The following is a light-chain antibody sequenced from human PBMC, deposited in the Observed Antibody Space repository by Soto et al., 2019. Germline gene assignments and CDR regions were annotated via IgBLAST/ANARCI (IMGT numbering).Light chain of an antibody. CDR1: QSVNQK. CDR2: VAS. V-gene: IGKV3-15*01. CDR3: QQFNNWPTWT. Sequence: EIVLTQSPATLSVSPGERATLSCRASQSVNQKLGWYQQKPGQAPRLLIYVASYRATGIPARFSGSGSGTEYTLTISNLQAEDFAVYNCQQFNNWPTWTFGQGTKVDTK. J-gene: IGKJ1*01.